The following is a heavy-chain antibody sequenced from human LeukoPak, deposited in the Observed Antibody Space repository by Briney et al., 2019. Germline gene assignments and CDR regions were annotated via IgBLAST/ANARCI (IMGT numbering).Heavy chain of an antibody. Sequence: PSETLSLTCTVSGGSISSYYWSWIRQPPGKGLEWIGYIYYSGSTNYNPSLKSRVTTSVDTSKNQFSLRLSSVTAADTAVYYCTRHLPGATWFDPWGQGTQVTVSS. J-gene: IGHJ5*02. CDR2: IYYSGST. V-gene: IGHV4-59*08. CDR1: GGSISSYY. D-gene: IGHD1-26*01. CDR3: TRHLPGATWFDP.